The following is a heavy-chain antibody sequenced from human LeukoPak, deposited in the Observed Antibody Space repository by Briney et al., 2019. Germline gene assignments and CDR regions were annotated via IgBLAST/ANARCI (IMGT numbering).Heavy chain of an antibody. CDR3: AKDRTYCTNAICYNAFDI. CDR1: GFTFSSYA. J-gene: IGHJ3*02. CDR2: ISGSGGST. V-gene: IGHV3-23*01. Sequence: GGSLRLSCAASGFTFSSYAMSWVRQAPGKGLEWVSTISGSGGSTYYADSGKGRFTVSRDNSKNTLYLQMNSLRAEDTAVYYCAKDRTYCTNAICYNAFDIWGQGTMITVSS. D-gene: IGHD2-8*01.